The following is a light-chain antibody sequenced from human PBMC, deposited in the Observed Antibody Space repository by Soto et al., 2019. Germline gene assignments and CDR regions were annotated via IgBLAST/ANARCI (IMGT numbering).Light chain of an antibody. CDR1: QSISLN. CDR3: QQYHKWPIT. J-gene: IGKJ5*01. CDR2: GAY. V-gene: IGKV3-15*01. Sequence: EVVLTQSPATLSVSPGERATLSCRASQSISLNLAWYQQIPGQVPRLLIYGAYTRATGIPARFSGSGSGTDFTLTISSLQSEDFALYYCQQYHKWPITFGQGARLELK.